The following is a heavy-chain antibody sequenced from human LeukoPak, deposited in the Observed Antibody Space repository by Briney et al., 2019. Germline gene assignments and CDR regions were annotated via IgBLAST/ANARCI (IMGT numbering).Heavy chain of an antibody. D-gene: IGHD6-6*01. Sequence: PSETLSLTCNVSGGSISSGPYYWTWIRQPAGKGLEWIGRMYTSGTTKYNPSLESRLTISMDTSKNQFSMKLTSVTVADSAVYYCAREFEYSSSDHPDHWGQGILVTVSS. J-gene: IGHJ4*02. CDR1: GGSISSGPYY. CDR3: AREFEYSSSDHPDH. V-gene: IGHV4-61*02. CDR2: MYTSGTT.